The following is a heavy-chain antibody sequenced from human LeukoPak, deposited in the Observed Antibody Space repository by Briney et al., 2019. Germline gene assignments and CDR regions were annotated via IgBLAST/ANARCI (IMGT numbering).Heavy chain of an antibody. Sequence: PSETLSLTCAVYGGSFSGYYWGWIRQPPGKGLEWIGSIYYRGSTYYNPSLKSRVTISLDTSENQFSLKLSSVTAADTAVYYCARLRVRGYGYGPWEGPTWLDYWGQGTLVTVSS. V-gene: IGHV4-34*01. CDR1: GGSFSGYY. J-gene: IGHJ4*02. CDR2: IYYRGST. CDR3: ARLRVRGYGYGPWEGPTWLDY. D-gene: IGHD5-18*01.